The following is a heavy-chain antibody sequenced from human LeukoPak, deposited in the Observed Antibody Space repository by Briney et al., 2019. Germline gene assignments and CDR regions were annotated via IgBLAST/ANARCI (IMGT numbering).Heavy chain of an antibody. CDR3: AKDGGSGSYFAFDI. Sequence: GGSLRLSCAASGFTFNIYGMHWVRQAPGKGLEWVAFIRYDGSKSYFADSVKGRFALSRDNSKNTLYLQMSSLRPEDTAVYCAKDGGSGSYFAFDIWGQGTMVTVSS. CDR2: IRYDGSKS. D-gene: IGHD1-26*01. V-gene: IGHV3-30*02. J-gene: IGHJ3*02. CDR1: GFTFNIYG.